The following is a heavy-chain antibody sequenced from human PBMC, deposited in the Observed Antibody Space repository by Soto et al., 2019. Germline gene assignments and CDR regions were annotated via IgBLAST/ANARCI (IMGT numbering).Heavy chain of an antibody. Sequence: PGGSLRLSCAASGFTFSSYAMIWVRQAPGKGLEWVSAISGSGGSTYYADSVKGRFTISRDNSKNTLYLQMNSLRAEDTAVYYCATHPYSSSWYGPFDYWGQGTLVTVSS. CDR3: ATHPYSSSWYGPFDY. CDR1: GFTFSSYA. D-gene: IGHD6-13*01. CDR2: ISGSGGST. J-gene: IGHJ4*02. V-gene: IGHV3-23*01.